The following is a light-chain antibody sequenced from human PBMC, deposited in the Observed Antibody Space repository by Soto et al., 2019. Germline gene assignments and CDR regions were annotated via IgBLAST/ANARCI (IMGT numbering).Light chain of an antibody. CDR2: WAS. V-gene: IGKV4-1*01. CDR3: QQYYSTPWT. CDR1: QNVFYSSNNKNY. J-gene: IGKJ1*01. Sequence: DIVMTQSPDSLAVSLGERATINCKSSQNVFYSSNNKNYLAWYQQKPGQPPKLLFYWASTRESGVPDRFSGSGSGTDFTLTITSLQAEDVAVYYCQQYYSTPWTFGQGTKVEI.